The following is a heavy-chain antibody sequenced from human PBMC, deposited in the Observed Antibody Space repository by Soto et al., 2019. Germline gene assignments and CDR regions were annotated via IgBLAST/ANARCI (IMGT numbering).Heavy chain of an antibody. J-gene: IGHJ4*02. CDR1: GFTVSSNY. CDR3: ARGVATTYYYDIPYYFDY. Sequence: GSLRLSCAASGFTVSSNYMSWVRQAPGKGLEWVSVIYSGGSTYYADSVKGRFTISRDNSKNTLYLQMNSLRAEDTAVYYCARGVATTYYYDIPYYFDYWGQGTLVTVSS. V-gene: IGHV3-53*01. CDR2: IYSGGST. D-gene: IGHD3-22*01.